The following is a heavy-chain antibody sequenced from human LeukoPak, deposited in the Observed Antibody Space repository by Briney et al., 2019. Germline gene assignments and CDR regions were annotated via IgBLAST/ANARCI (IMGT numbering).Heavy chain of an antibody. V-gene: IGHV3-21*01. CDR2: ISSSRDYI. D-gene: IGHD2-15*01. J-gene: IGHJ4*02. CDR1: GFTFSTSS. CDR3: AREGGFCFGDTCRFFDF. Sequence: GGSLRLSCAASGFTFSTSSLNWVRQAPGKGLEWVSSISSSRDYIYYADSVKGRFTISRDNAKNSLYLQMNSLGAEDTAVSYCAREGGFCFGDTCRFFDFWGQGTLVTVSS.